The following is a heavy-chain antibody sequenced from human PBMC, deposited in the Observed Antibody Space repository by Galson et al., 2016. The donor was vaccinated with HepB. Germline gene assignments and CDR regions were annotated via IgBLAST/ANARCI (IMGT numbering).Heavy chain of an antibody. CDR3: AREAYYDFWSGYYGYDFYDYGMDV. J-gene: IGHJ6*02. Sequence: SCKASGGTFSSYAISWVRQAPGQGLEWMGGIIPIFGTANYAQKFQGRVTITADKSTSTAYMELSSLRSEDTAVYYCAREAYYDFWSGYYGYDFYDYGMDVWGQGTTVTVSS. CDR1: GGTFSSYA. D-gene: IGHD3-3*01. V-gene: IGHV1-69*06. CDR2: IIPIFGTA.